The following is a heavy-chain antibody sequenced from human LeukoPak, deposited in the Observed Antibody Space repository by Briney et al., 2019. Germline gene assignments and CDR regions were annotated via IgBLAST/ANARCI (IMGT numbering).Heavy chain of an antibody. CDR3: AKDAGHMARRDPYFDY. CDR1: GFTVSSND. V-gene: IGHV3-23*01. J-gene: IGHJ4*02. CDR2: ISGSGGST. D-gene: IGHD2-21*01. Sequence: GGSLRLSCAASGFTVSSNDMSWVRQAPGKGLEWVSAISGSGGSTYYADSVKGRFTISRDNSKNTLYLQMNSLRAEDTAVCYCAKDAGHMARRDPYFDYWGQGTLVTVSS.